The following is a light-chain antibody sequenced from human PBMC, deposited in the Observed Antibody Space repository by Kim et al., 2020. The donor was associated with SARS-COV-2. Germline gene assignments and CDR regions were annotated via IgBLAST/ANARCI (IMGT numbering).Light chain of an antibody. J-gene: IGKJ3*01. V-gene: IGKV1-27*01. CDR2: AAA. CDR1: QGIRNY. CDR3: QKYNSAPFA. Sequence: DIQMTQSPSSLSASVGDRVTIACRASQGIRNYLAWYQQKPGTVPKLLIYAAATLQSGVPSRFSGSGSGTDFTLTIGSLQPEDVATYYCQKYNSAPFAFGPGTKMDIK.